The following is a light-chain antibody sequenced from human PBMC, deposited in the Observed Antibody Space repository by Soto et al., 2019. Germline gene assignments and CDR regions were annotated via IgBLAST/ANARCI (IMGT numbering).Light chain of an antibody. V-gene: IGKV3-20*01. CDR2: GAS. Sequence: VVTQSPGTLSLSPGERATLSCRASQSVSSSYLAWYQQKPGQAPRLLIYGASSTATGIPDRFSGSGSGTDFTLTISRLEPEDFAVYYCQQYGSSPRTFCQGTKVDI. CDR1: QSVSSSY. CDR3: QQYGSSPRT. J-gene: IGKJ1*01.